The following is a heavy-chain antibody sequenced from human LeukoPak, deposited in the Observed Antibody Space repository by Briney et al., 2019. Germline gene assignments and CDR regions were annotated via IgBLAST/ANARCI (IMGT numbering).Heavy chain of an antibody. D-gene: IGHD3-10*01. CDR3: ARGCTSLWFGELLRSYYYYYMDV. J-gene: IGHJ6*03. V-gene: IGHV3-74*01. Sequence: GGSLRLSCAASGFTFSNYWMHWVRHAPGRGLVWVSRINSDGINTSYADSVKGRFTISRDNAKNSLYLQMNSLRAEDTAVYYCARGCTSLWFGELLRSYYYYYMDVWGKGTTVTVSS. CDR1: GFTFSNYW. CDR2: INSDGINT.